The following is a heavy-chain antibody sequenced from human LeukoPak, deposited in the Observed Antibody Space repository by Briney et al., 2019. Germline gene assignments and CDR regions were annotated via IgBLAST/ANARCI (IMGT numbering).Heavy chain of an antibody. V-gene: IGHV3-15*01. CDR1: GFTFNNAW. J-gene: IGHJ5*02. CDR3: TSHAAFDP. Sequence: GGSLRLSCAASGFTFNNAWMIWVRQAPGKGLEWVGRIKSKNVGGTTDYAAPVKGRFTISRDDSKNTVYLQMNSLKIEDTAVYYCTSHAAFDPWGQGTLVTVSS. CDR2: IKSKNVGGTT.